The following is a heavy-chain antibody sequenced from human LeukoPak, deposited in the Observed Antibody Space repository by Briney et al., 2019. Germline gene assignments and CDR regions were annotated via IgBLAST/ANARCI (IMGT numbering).Heavy chain of an antibody. J-gene: IGHJ4*02. CDR2: ITSSSST. D-gene: IGHD3-3*01. CDR3: ARVGFYDFWSGINFFVY. Sequence: GGSLRLSCAASGFTFSSYSVNWVRQAPGKGLEWVSSITSSSSTYYSDSVKGRFTISRDNAKNSLYLQMNSLRVEDTAVYYCARVGFYDFWSGINFFVYWGQGTLVTVSS. V-gene: IGHV3-21*01. CDR1: GFTFSSYS.